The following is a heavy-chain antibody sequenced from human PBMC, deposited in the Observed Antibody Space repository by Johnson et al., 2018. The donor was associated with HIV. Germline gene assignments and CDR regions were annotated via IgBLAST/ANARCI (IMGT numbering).Heavy chain of an antibody. CDR2: IKSKTDGGTT. J-gene: IGHJ3*01. CDR1: GFTFNNAW. Sequence: VQLVESGGGVVQPGRSLRLSCAASGFTFNNAWMSWVRQAPGKGLEWVGHIKSKTDGGTTDYAAPVKGRFTISRDDSKNTLYLQMNSLKTEDTAVYYCTRVSLPPSYAFDFWGQGTMVTVSS. V-gene: IGHV3-15*01. CDR3: TRVSLPPSYAFDF.